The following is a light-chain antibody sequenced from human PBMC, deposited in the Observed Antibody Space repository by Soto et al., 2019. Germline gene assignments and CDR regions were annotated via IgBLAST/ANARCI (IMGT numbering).Light chain of an antibody. J-gene: IGKJ5*01. CDR1: QSVSSN. CDR2: GAS. V-gene: IGKV3-15*01. Sequence: EIVMTQSPAPLSVSPGERATLSCRASQSVSSNLAWYQQNPGQAPRLLIYGASTSATGFPARFSGSGSGTEFTLTISSLQSEDFAVYYCQKYDNLPINFGQGTRLEI. CDR3: QKYDNLPIN.